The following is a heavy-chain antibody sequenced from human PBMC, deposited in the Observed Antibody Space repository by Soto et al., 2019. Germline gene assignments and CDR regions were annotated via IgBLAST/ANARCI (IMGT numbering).Heavy chain of an antibody. Sequence: GESLKISCKGSGYSFTSYWISWVRQMPGKGLEWMGRIDPSDSYTNYSPSFQGHVTISADKSISTAYLQWSSLKASDTAMYYCARQGIAARPDDYYYYGMDVWGQGTTVTVSS. J-gene: IGHJ6*02. CDR3: ARQGIAARPDDYYYYGMDV. V-gene: IGHV5-10-1*01. D-gene: IGHD6-6*01. CDR2: IDPSDSYT. CDR1: GYSFTSYW.